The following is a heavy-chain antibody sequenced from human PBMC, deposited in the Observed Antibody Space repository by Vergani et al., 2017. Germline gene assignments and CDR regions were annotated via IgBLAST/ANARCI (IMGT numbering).Heavy chain of an antibody. CDR3: ARDSYGSSDKFDY. D-gene: IGHD5-18*01. J-gene: IGHJ4*02. CDR1: GFTVSSNY. CDR2: IYSGGST. V-gene: IGHV3-66*02. Sequence: EVQLVESGGGLVQPGGSLRLSCAASGFTVSSNYMSWVRQAPGKGLEWVSVIYSGGSTYYADSVKGRFTISRDNSKNTLYLQMNSLRAEDTAVYYCARDSYGSSDKFDYWGQGTLVTVSS.